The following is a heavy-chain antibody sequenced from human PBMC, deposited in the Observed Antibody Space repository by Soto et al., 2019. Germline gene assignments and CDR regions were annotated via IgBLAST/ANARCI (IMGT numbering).Heavy chain of an antibody. V-gene: IGHV4-39*01. CDR1: GGSISSSSYY. CDR2: IYYSGST. Sequence: SETLSLTCTVSGGSISSSSYYWGWIRQPPGKGLEWIGSIYYSGSTYYNPSLKSRVTISVDTSKNQFSLKLSSVTAADTAVYYCARRINWKASSPRGVEYYYYMDVWGKGTTVTVSS. J-gene: IGHJ6*03. D-gene: IGHD1-1*01. CDR3: ARRINWKASSPRGVEYYYYMDV.